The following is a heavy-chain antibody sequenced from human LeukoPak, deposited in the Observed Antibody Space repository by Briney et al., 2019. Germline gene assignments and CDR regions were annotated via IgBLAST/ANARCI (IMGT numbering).Heavy chain of an antibody. Sequence: SETPSLTCTVSGGSISSYYWSWIRQPPGKGLEWIGYIYYSGSTNYNPSLKSRVTISVDTSENQFSLKLSSVTAADTAVYYCARSITMVRGDPAIFDYWGQGTLVTVSS. J-gene: IGHJ4*02. V-gene: IGHV4-59*08. CDR1: GGSISSYY. CDR3: ARSITMVRGDPAIFDY. CDR2: IYYSGST. D-gene: IGHD3-10*01.